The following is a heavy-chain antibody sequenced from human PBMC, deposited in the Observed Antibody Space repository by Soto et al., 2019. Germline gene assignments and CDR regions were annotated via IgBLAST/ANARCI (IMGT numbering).Heavy chain of an antibody. CDR2: IDYSGNI. CDR1: GGSITSSGSA. Sequence: QLQLQESGPGLVKPSETLSLTCNASGGSITSSGSAWCWIRQSPGKGLEWIGTIDYSGNIYSIQSLKSRITISVDTSKNQITLKLSAVTAADTTVEYCARHIHNQGFEYYFASWGQGNLVNVS. CDR3: ARHIHNQGFEYYFAS. V-gene: IGHV4-39*01. D-gene: IGHD1-1*01. J-gene: IGHJ4*02.